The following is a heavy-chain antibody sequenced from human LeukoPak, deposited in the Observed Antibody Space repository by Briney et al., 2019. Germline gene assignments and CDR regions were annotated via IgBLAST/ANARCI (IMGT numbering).Heavy chain of an antibody. CDR3: AREKAFLEWLSAGRRDGYYMDV. J-gene: IGHJ6*03. CDR1: GFTFSTYN. CDR2: ISSSRSYI. V-gene: IGHV3-21*01. Sequence: GSLRLSCAASGFTFSTYNMNWVRQAPGKGLEWVSSISSSRSYIYYADSVKGRFTISRDNAKNSLYLQMNSLRAEDTAVYYCAREKAFLEWLSAGRRDGYYMDVWGKGTTVTVSS. D-gene: IGHD3-3*02.